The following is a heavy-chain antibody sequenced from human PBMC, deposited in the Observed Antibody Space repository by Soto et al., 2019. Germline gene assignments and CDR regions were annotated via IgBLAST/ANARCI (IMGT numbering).Heavy chain of an antibody. D-gene: IGHD1-1*01. Sequence: QITLRESGPTLVKPTQTLTLTCTFSGFSLRTTAVGVGWIRQPPGKALEWLALIYWDDDKLYNPSLNSRLTITKDTSKNPVVLTMTNVDPVDTATYYCAHHYHTTPQARGGKGLFDPWGQGTLVNGSS. CDR2: IYWDDDK. V-gene: IGHV2-5*02. CDR3: AHHYHTTPQARGGKGLFDP. CDR1: GFSLRTTAVG. J-gene: IGHJ5*02.